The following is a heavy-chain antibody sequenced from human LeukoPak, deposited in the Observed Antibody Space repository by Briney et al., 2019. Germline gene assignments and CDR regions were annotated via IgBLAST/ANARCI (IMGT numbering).Heavy chain of an antibody. CDR3: AEDGRGYSGYDSPPYFDY. V-gene: IGHV3-43*02. CDR2: ISGDGGST. Sequence: GGSLRLSCAASGFTFDDYAMHWVRQAPGKGLEWVSLISGDGGSTYYADSVKGRFTISRDNSKNSLYLQMNSLRTEDTALYYCAEDGRGYSGYDSPPYFDYWGQGTLVTVSS. J-gene: IGHJ4*02. CDR1: GFTFDDYA. D-gene: IGHD5-12*01.